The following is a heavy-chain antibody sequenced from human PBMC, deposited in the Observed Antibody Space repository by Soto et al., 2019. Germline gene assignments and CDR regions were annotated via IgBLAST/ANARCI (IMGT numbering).Heavy chain of an antibody. CDR3: AGTVEIPYYHGMDV. CDR1: GYTFSNYD. J-gene: IGHJ6*02. Sequence: QMQLVQSGAEVKKPGASVKVSCKASGYTFSNYDIHWVRQARGQGLEWMGWMNPKSGNTGYAQKFQGRVSMTRNTSISTAYMEVRSLRSEDTAVYYCAGTVEIPYYHGMDVWGQGTTVTVSS. CDR2: MNPKSGNT. D-gene: IGHD4-4*01. V-gene: IGHV1-8*01.